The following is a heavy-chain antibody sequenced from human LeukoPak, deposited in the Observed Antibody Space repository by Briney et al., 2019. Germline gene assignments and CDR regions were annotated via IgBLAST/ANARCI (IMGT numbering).Heavy chain of an antibody. CDR1: GFAFSDYW. CDR3: ARDGYYVTYYYYYYGMDV. J-gene: IGHJ6*02. D-gene: IGHD2/OR15-2a*01. CDR2: IKHDGSEK. Sequence: QSGGSLRLSCAASGFAFSDYWLSWVRQAPGKGLEWVANIKHDGSEKYYADSVKGRFTISRDNSKNTLYLQMNSLRAEDTAVYYCARDGYYVTYYYYYYGMDVWGQGTTVTVSS. V-gene: IGHV3-7*01.